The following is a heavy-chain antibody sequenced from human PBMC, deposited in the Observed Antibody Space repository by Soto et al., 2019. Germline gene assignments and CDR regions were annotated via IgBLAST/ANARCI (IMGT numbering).Heavy chain of an antibody. V-gene: IGHV3-30-3*01. D-gene: IGHD2-2*01. CDR2: ISYDGSNK. Sequence: QVQLVESGGGVVQPGRSLRLSCAASGFTFSSYAMHWVRQAPGKGLEWVAVISYDGSNKYYADSVKGRLTISRDKSKNTLYLQRNSLRAEDTAVYYCAREGAYCSSTSCYGGRNFDYWGQGTLVTVSS. J-gene: IGHJ4*02. CDR1: GFTFSSYA. CDR3: AREGAYCSSTSCYGGRNFDY.